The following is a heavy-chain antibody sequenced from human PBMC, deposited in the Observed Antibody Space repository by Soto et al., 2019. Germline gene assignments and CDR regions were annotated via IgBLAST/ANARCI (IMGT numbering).Heavy chain of an antibody. J-gene: IGHJ6*02. CDR2: IYYSGST. CDR1: GGSISSYY. Sequence: KASETLSLTCTVSGGSISSYYWSWIRQPPGKGLEWIGYIYYSGSTNYNPSLKSRVTISVDTSKNQFSLKLSSVTAADTAVYYCARDRHGYDYVWGSYRSYGMDVWGQGTTVTVSS. CDR3: ARDRHGYDYVWGSYRSYGMDV. D-gene: IGHD3-16*02. V-gene: IGHV4-59*01.